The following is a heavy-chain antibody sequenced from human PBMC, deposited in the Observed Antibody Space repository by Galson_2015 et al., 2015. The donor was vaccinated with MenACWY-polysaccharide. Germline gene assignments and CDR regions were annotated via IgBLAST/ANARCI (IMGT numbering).Heavy chain of an antibody. CDR3: AKVGFRQLAPYFDY. D-gene: IGHD6-6*01. Sequence: SLRLSCAASGFTFSRYWRSWVRQSPGKGLEWVAHIKQDGTETKYMDSVKGRFTISRDNAKNTLYLLMNSLRAEDTAVYFCAKVGFRQLAPYFDYWGQGTLVTVSS. CDR1: GFTFSRYW. CDR2: IKQDGTET. J-gene: IGHJ4*02. V-gene: IGHV3-7*03.